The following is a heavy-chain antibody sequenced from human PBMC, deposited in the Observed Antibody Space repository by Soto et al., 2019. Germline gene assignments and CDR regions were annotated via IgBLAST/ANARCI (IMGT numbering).Heavy chain of an antibody. CDR3: ARHVWGYSSSWYPTDYYYGMDV. Sequence: PSETLSLTCTVSGGSISSSSYYWGWIRQPPGKGLEWIGSIYYSGSTYYNPSLKSRVTISVDTSKNQFSLKLSSVTAADTAVYYCARHVWGYSSSWYPTDYYYGMDVWGQWTTVTVSS. CDR1: GGSISSSSYY. V-gene: IGHV4-39*01. J-gene: IGHJ6*02. D-gene: IGHD6-13*01. CDR2: IYYSGST.